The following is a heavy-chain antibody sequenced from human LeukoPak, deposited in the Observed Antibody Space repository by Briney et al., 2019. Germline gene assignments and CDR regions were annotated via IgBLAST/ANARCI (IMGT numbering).Heavy chain of an antibody. CDR2: IRYDGSNK. CDR1: GFTFSSYG. CDR3: ARGNIGLPYGGNP. V-gene: IGHV3-30*02. D-gene: IGHD4-23*01. Sequence: GGSLRLSCAASGFTFSSYGMHWVRQAPGKGLEWVAFIRYDGSNKYYADSVKGRFTISRDNSKNTLYLQMNSLRAEDTAVYYCARGNIGLPYGGNPWGQGPLVTVSS. J-gene: IGHJ5*02.